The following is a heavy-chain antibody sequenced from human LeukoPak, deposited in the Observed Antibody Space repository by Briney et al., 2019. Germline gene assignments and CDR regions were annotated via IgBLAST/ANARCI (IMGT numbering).Heavy chain of an antibody. J-gene: IGHJ5*02. CDR2: IWYDGSNK. Sequence: PGRSLRLSCAASGFTFSSYGMHWVRQAPGKGLEWVAVIWYDGSNKYYADSVKGRFTISRDNSKNTLYLQMNSLRAEDTAVYYCARDGGFNWFDPWGQGTLVTVSS. CDR3: ARDGGFNWFDP. CDR1: GFTFSSYG. V-gene: IGHV3-33*01. D-gene: IGHD3-16*01.